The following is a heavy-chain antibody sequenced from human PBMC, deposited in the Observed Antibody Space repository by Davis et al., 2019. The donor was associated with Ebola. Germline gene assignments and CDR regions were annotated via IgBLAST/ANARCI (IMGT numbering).Heavy chain of an antibody. CDR2: ISSNGGST. J-gene: IGHJ6*02. CDR3: ARGGIGYSNFIGPNYYYYGMDV. V-gene: IGHV3-64*01. D-gene: IGHD4-11*01. CDR1: GFTFSSYA. Sequence: GESLKTSCPASGFTFSSYATHCVRQAPGKGLEYVSAISSNGGSTYYANSVKGRFTISRDNSKNTLYLQMGRLRAEDMAVYYCARGGIGYSNFIGPNYYYYGMDVWGQGTTVTVSS.